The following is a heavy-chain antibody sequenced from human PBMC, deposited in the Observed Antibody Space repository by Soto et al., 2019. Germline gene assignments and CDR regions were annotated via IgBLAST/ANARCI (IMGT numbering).Heavy chain of an antibody. Sequence: QVQLVESGGGVVQPGRSLRLSCAASGFTFSSCGMHWVRQAPGKGLEWVAVISYDGSNKYYADSVKGRFTISRDNSKNTLYLQMNRLRAEDTAVYYCAKDGGRTHYYYYMDVWGKGTTVTVSS. J-gene: IGHJ6*03. CDR3: AKDGGRTHYYYYMDV. V-gene: IGHV3-30*18. CDR1: GFTFSSCG. D-gene: IGHD1-26*01. CDR2: ISYDGSNK.